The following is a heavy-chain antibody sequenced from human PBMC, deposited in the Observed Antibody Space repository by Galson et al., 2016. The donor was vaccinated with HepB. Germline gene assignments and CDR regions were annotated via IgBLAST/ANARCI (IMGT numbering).Heavy chain of an antibody. Sequence: SLRLSCAASGFTFSNSALTWVRQAPGQGLEWVSTISGNGGETFYADTVWGRFTISRDNSRNTLSLQMNSLRAEDTALYYCANYVHYSPFDPWGQGTLVTVSS. CDR2: ISGNGGET. V-gene: IGHV3-23*01. J-gene: IGHJ5*02. CDR1: GFTFSNSA. CDR3: ANYVHYSPFDP. D-gene: IGHD2-21*01.